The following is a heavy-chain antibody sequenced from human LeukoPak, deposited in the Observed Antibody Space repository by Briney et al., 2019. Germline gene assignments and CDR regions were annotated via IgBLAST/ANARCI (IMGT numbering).Heavy chain of an antibody. Sequence: GGSLRLSCAASGFTFSDHYMDWVRQAPGKGLEWVGRTRNKANSYTPEYAASVKGRFTISRDDSKNSLYLQMNSLKTEDTAVYYCARAGDSSGWYYFDYWGQGTLVTVSS. V-gene: IGHV3-72*01. J-gene: IGHJ4*02. CDR2: TRNKANSYTP. CDR3: ARAGDSSGWYYFDY. D-gene: IGHD6-19*01. CDR1: GFTFSDHY.